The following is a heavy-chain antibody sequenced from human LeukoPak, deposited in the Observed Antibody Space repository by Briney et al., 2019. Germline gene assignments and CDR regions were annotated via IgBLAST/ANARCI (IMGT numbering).Heavy chain of an antibody. J-gene: IGHJ4*02. CDR1: GGTFSSYA. CDR3: ARVGYSYGSPFDY. D-gene: IGHD5-18*01. Sequence: RASVKVSCKASGGTFSSYAISWVRQAPGQGLEWMGGIIPIFGTANYAQKFQGRVTITADESTSTAYMELSSLRSEDTAVYYCARVGYSYGSPFDYWGQGTLVTVSS. CDR2: IIPIFGTA. V-gene: IGHV1-69*13.